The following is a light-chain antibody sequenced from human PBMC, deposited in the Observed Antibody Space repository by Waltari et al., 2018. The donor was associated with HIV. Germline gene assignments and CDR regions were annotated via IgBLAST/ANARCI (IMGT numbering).Light chain of an antibody. CDR1: QSVSSTY. J-gene: IGKJ3*01. Sequence: EIVLTQSPGSLSLSPGERATLSCRARQSVSSTYFSWYQQRPGQAPRLLIYGASSRDTGIPDRFIGSGSGTDFTLTISSLEPEDFAVYYCQQFGSSRFTFGPGTKVDIK. V-gene: IGKV3-20*01. CDR2: GAS. CDR3: QQFGSSRFT.